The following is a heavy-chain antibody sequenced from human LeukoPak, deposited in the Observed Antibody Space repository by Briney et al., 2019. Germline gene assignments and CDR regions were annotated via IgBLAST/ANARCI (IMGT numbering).Heavy chain of an antibody. CDR2: IKEDGSEK. Sequence: GGSLRLSCAVSGFTFSSYWMSWVRQAPGKGPEWVANIKEDGSEKYYVDSMKGRFTISRDNAKNSLYLQINGLRAEDTAVYYCARDEIRRTFDYWGQGALVTVSS. V-gene: IGHV3-7*03. CDR3: ARDEIRRTFDY. D-gene: IGHD3-10*01. J-gene: IGHJ4*02. CDR1: GFTFSSYW.